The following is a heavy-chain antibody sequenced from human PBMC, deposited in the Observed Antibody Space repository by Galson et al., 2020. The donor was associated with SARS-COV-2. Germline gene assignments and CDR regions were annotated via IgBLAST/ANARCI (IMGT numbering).Heavy chain of an antibody. J-gene: IGHJ3*01. CDR3: AHKPPGGPVADAFDV. CDR2: IYWDDDK. Sequence: KMSGPTLVKPTQTLTLTCNFSGFSLSLTGVAVGWIRQPPGQALEWLALIYWDDDKRYRPSLKSRLTITKDTSKNQVVLTMANMDPVDTGTYYCAHKPPGGPVADAFDVWGRGTLVTVSS. V-gene: IGHV2-5*02. CDR1: GFSLSLTGVA. D-gene: IGHD3-10*01.